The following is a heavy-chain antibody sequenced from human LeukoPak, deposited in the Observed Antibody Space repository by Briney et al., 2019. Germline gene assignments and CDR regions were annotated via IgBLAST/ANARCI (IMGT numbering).Heavy chain of an antibody. J-gene: IGHJ6*04. V-gene: IGHV3-11*06. D-gene: IGHD2-15*01. Sequence: PGGSLRLSCAASGFTFSDYYMSWIRQAPGKRLEWVSYISSSSSYTNYADSVKGRFTISRDNAKNSLYLQMNSLRAEDTAVYYCARLYCSGGSCHRDYYYYGMDVWGKGTTVTVSS. CDR2: ISSSSSYT. CDR3: ARLYCSGGSCHRDYYYYGMDV. CDR1: GFTFSDYY.